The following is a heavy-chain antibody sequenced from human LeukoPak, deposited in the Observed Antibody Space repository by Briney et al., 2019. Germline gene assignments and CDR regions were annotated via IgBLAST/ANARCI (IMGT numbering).Heavy chain of an antibody. V-gene: IGHV4-59*08. J-gene: IGHJ5*02. Sequence: PSETLSLTCTVSGGSISSYYWSWIRQPPGKGLEWIGYIYYSGSTNYNPSLKSRVTISVDTSKNQFSLKLSSVTAADTAVYYCARQPSLWAPPVDPWGQGTLVTVSS. CDR2: IYYSGST. D-gene: IGHD3-10*01. CDR3: ARQPSLWAPPVDP. CDR1: GGSISSYY.